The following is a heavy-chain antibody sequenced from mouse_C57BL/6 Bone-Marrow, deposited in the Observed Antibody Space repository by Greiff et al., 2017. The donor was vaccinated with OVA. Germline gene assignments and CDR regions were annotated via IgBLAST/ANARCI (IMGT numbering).Heavy chain of an antibody. D-gene: IGHD2-5*01. V-gene: IGHV5-4*01. Sequence: EVKVVESGGGLVKPGGSLKLSCAASGFTFSSYAMSWVRQTPEKRLEWVATISDGGSYTYYPDNVKGRFTISRDNAKNNLYLQMSHLKSEDTAMYYCARDGGAYYSNYGAMDYWGQGTSVTVSS. CDR1: GFTFSSYA. CDR3: ARDGGAYYSNYGAMDY. J-gene: IGHJ4*01. CDR2: ISDGGSYT.